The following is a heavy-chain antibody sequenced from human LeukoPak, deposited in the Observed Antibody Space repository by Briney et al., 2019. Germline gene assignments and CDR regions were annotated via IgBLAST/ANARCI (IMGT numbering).Heavy chain of an antibody. CDR3: ARANPGDY. CDR1: GGSIRSYY. V-gene: IGHV4-59*01. Sequence: PSETLSLTCTVSGGSIRSYYRNWIRQPPGKGLEWIGHIYYSGSTNYNPSLKSRVTMSVDTSKNQFSLKLRSVTAADTAVYYCARANPGDYWGQGTLVTVSS. J-gene: IGHJ4*02. CDR2: IYYSGST. D-gene: IGHD1-14*01.